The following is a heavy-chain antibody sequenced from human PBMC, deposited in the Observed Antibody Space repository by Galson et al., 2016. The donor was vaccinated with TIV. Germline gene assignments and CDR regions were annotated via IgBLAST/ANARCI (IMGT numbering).Heavy chain of an antibody. CDR2: IFHSGNT. V-gene: IGHV4-30-2*06. CDR1: GGSISSGIYS. J-gene: IGHJ4*02. D-gene: IGHD2/OR15-2a*01. Sequence: TLSLTCAVSGGSISSGIYSWSWIRQSPGKGLEWIGYIFHSGNTNYNPSLESRVTISIDTSTNQFSLKLGSVTAADTAVYYCARDKYDSTTSYSYSGFDYWGQGTLVSVSS. CDR3: ARDKYDSTTSYSYSGFDY.